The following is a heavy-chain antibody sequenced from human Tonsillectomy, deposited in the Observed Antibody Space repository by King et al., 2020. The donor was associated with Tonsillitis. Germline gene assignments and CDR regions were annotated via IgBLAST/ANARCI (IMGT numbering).Heavy chain of an antibody. Sequence: VQLVESGGGLVQPGGSLRLSCAASGFTFSSYPINWVRQAPGKGLEWVSAISGSGGSTFYADSVKGRFTISRDNSKNTLFLQMNSLRAEDTAVYYCAKVPELQGSYYFDYWGQGTLVTVSS. CDR3: AKVPELQGSYYFDY. CDR2: ISGSGGST. CDR1: GFTFSSYP. J-gene: IGHJ4*02. V-gene: IGHV3-23*04. D-gene: IGHD1-7*01.